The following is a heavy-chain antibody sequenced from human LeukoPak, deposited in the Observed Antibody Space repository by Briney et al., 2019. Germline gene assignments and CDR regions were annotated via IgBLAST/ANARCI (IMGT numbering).Heavy chain of an antibody. Sequence: GGSLRLSCAASGFTVSSNYMSWVRQAPGKRLEWVSVIYSGGSTYYADSVKGRFTISRDNSKNTLYLQMNSLRAEDTAVYYCARVGGYHKEIYYWGQGTLVTVSS. CDR1: GFTVSSNY. J-gene: IGHJ4*02. CDR2: IYSGGST. CDR3: ARVGGYHKEIYY. V-gene: IGHV3-53*01. D-gene: IGHD3-3*01.